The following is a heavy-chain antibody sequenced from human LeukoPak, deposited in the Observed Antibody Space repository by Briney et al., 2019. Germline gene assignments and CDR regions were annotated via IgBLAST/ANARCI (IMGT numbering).Heavy chain of an antibody. V-gene: IGHV1-46*01. J-gene: IGHJ6*02. Sequence: ASVKVSCKASGYTFTSYYMHWVRQAPGQGLEWMGIINPSGGSTSYAQKFQGRVTMTRDTSTSTVYMELSSLRSEDTAVYYCAGEGSGSYLYYYYGMDVWGQGTTVTVSS. CDR1: GYTFTSYY. D-gene: IGHD1-26*01. CDR2: INPSGGST. CDR3: AGEGSGSYLYYYYGMDV.